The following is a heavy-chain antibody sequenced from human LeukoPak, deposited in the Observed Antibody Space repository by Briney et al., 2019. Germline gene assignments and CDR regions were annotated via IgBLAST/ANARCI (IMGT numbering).Heavy chain of an antibody. CDR3: ARDYEQWLVSPRGAFDI. J-gene: IGHJ3*02. CDR2: ISAYNGNT. V-gene: IGHV1-18*01. Sequence: ASVTVSCKASGYTFTSYGISWVRQAPGQGLEWMGWISAYNGNTNYAQKLQGRVTMTTDTSTSTAYMELRSLRSDDTAVYYCARDYEQWLVSPRGAFDIWGQGTMVTVSS. CDR1: GYTFTSYG. D-gene: IGHD6-19*01.